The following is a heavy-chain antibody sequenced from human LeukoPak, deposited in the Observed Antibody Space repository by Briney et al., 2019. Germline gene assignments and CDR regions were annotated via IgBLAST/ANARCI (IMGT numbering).Heavy chain of an antibody. Sequence: SETLPLTCTVSGGSISSSSYYWGWIRQPPGKGLEWIGSIYYSGSTYYNPSLKSRVTISVDTSKNQFSLKLTSVTAADTAVYYCARDQTYSGSGIYTYFDYWGQGILVTVSS. CDR1: GGSISSSSYY. J-gene: IGHJ4*02. CDR2: IYYSGST. V-gene: IGHV4-39*07. D-gene: IGHD3-10*01. CDR3: ARDQTYSGSGIYTYFDY.